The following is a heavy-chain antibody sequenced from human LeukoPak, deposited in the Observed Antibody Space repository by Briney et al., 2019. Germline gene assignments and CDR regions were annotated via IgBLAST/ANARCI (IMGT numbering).Heavy chain of an antibody. J-gene: IGHJ6*03. CDR2: ISSSSSYI. Sequence: GGSLRLSCAASGFTFSSYSMNWVRQAPGKGLEWVSSISSSSSYIYYADSVKGRFTISRDNAKNSLYLQMNSLRAEDTAVYYCARLDDEDYYYYMDVWGKGTTVTVSS. D-gene: IGHD3-3*01. CDR3: ARLDDEDYYYYMDV. CDR1: GFTFSSYS. V-gene: IGHV3-21*01.